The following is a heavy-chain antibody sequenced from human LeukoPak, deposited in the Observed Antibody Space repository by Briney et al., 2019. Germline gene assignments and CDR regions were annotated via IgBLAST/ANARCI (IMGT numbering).Heavy chain of an antibody. Sequence: WDPLPLPCTVCDGPINIYHWSCTRPPTGKGLEWIGRIYYCRNTFYNPPLKRRVTISIDTSKTQLSLTQLSVTAADKAVYYCARLPTVVTRAAFDIWGQGTMVTVSS. D-gene: IGHD4-23*01. CDR2: IYYCRNT. CDR1: DGPINIYH. V-gene: IGHV4-4*07. J-gene: IGHJ3*02. CDR3: ARLPTVVTRAAFDI.